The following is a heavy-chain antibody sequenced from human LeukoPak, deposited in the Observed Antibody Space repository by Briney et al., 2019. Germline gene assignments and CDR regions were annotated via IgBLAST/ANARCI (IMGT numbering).Heavy chain of an antibody. D-gene: IGHD3-16*01. CDR1: GYRFTSYW. Sequence: PGESLKISCKGSGYRFTSYWIAWVRQKPGKGLELMGIISPANSETLYSPSFQGQVTMSADSSTAYLQWSSLKASDTAIYYCARRGGNRLDPWGQGTLVTVSS. J-gene: IGHJ5*02. V-gene: IGHV5-51*01. CDR2: ISPANSET. CDR3: ARRGGNRLDP.